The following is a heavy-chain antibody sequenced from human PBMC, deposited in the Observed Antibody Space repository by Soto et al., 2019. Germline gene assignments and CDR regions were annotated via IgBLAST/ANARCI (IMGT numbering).Heavy chain of an antibody. V-gene: IGHV3-74*01. J-gene: IGHJ4*02. CDR3: ARGGLEPFDY. CDR1: GFTLGNYW. CDR2: INDYGTTI. D-gene: IGHD1-1*01. Sequence: EVQLVESGGGLVQSGGSLRLSCAASGFTLGNYWMHWVRQAPGKGLVWVSRINDYGTTINYAESVEGRFIISRDDAKSEVYLQMNNLRAEDSDFYYCARGGLEPFDYWGQGALVTVSS.